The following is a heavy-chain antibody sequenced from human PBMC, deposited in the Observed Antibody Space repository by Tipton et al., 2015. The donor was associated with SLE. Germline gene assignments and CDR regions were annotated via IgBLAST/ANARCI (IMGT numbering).Heavy chain of an antibody. CDR3: ARLRRNGFNLRHYFDS. V-gene: IGHV5-10-1*04. J-gene: IGHJ4*02. Sequence: QLVQSGAEVKKPGESLRISCKGSGYSFTSYWISWVRQMPGKGLEWMRRIDPSDSYTNYSPSFQGQVTISADKLISTAYLQWSSLKASDTAMYYCARLRRNGFNLRHYFDSWGQGSLVTVSS. D-gene: IGHD5-24*01. CDR2: IDPSDSYT. CDR1: GYSFTSYW.